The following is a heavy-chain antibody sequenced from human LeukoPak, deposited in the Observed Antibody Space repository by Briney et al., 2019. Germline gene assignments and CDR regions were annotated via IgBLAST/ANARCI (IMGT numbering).Heavy chain of an antibody. CDR1: GGSVSSYY. J-gene: IGHJ3*02. CDR2: IHNSGST. CDR3: ASPSSTSSGAFDI. D-gene: IGHD2-2*01. Sequence: SETLSLTCTVSGGSVSSYYWSWIRQPPGEGLEWIAYIHNSGSTNYNPSLKSRVTISVDTSKNQFSLKLSSVTAADTAVYYCASPSSTSSGAFDIWGQGTMVTVSS. V-gene: IGHV4-59*08.